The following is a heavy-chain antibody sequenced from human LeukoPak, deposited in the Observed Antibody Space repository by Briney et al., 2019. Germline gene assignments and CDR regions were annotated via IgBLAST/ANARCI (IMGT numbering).Heavy chain of an antibody. D-gene: IGHD5-12*01. CDR2: IYYSGST. CDR3: ARDSGYEPSFFDY. Sequence: PSETLSLTCTVSGGSISSYYWSWIRQPPGKGLEWIGYIYYSGSTNYNPSLKSRVTISVDTSKNQFSLKLSSVTAADTAVYYCARDSGYEPSFFDYWGQGTLVTVSS. J-gene: IGHJ4*02. V-gene: IGHV4-59*01. CDR1: GGSISSYY.